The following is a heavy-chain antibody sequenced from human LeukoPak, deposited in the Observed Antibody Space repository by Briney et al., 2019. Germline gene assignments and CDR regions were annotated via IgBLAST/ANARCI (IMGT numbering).Heavy chain of an antibody. CDR2: IYPGDSDT. V-gene: IGHV5-51*01. D-gene: IGHD6-19*01. CDR3: ARRGKHSSGWYSGAFDI. J-gene: IGHJ3*02. Sequence: GEPLKISCKGSGYRFTSYWFGWGGQMPGKGLEGMGSIYPGDSDTRYRTSFQGQVTISPDKSIANAYVQSSSLKASDTAMYYCARRGKHSSGWYSGAFDIWGKGTMVTVSS. CDR1: GYRFTSYW.